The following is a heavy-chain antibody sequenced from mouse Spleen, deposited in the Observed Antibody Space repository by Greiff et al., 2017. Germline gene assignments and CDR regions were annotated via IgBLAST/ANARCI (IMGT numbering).Heavy chain of an antibody. CDR2: INSNGGST. V-gene: IGHV5-6-2*01. J-gene: IGHJ4*01. CDR3: ARRADDYDAMDY. Sequence: EVKLVDSGGGLVKPGGSLKLSCAASGFTFSSYAMSWVRQTPEKRLEWVAAINSNGGSTYYPDTVKDRFTISRDNAKNTLYLQMSSLRSEDTALYYCARRADDYDAMDYWGQGTSVTVSS. CDR1: GFTFSSYA.